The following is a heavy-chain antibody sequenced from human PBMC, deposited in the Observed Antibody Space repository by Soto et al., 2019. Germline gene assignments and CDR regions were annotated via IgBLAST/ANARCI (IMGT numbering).Heavy chain of an antibody. CDR3: ATGPGQNILGYCSGGSCNGDYYYGMDV. J-gene: IGHJ6*02. V-gene: IGHV3-30-3*01. CDR1: GFTFSSYA. D-gene: IGHD2-15*01. CDR2: ISYDGSNK. Sequence: PGGSLRLSCAASGFTFSSYAMHWVRQAPGKGLEWVAVISYDGSNKYYADSVKGRFTISRDNSKNTLYLQMNSLRAEDTAVYYCATGPGQNILGYCSGGSCNGDYYYGMDVWGQGTTVTVSS.